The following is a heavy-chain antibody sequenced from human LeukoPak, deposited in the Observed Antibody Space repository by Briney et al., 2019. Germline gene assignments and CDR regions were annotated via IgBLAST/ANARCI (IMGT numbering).Heavy chain of an antibody. CDR3: ATMALSSWFDY. Sequence: GGSLRLSCAASGFTFSSYWMSWVRQAPGKGLEWVANIKQDGSEKYYVDSVKGRFTISRDNAKNSLYLQMNSLRAEDTAVYFCATMALSSWFDYWAREPWSPSPQ. CDR2: IKQDGSEK. CDR1: GFTFSSYW. D-gene: IGHD6-13*01. V-gene: IGHV3-7*01. J-gene: IGHJ4*02.